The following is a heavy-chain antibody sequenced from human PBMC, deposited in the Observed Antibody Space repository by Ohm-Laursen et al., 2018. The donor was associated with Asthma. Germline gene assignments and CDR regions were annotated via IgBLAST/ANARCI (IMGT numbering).Heavy chain of an antibody. CDR3: ASGFPSSSFVY. J-gene: IGHJ4*02. CDR1: GVSISSSSYY. V-gene: IGHV4-39*01. CDR2: IYYSGST. Sequence: SDTLSLTCAVSGVSISSSSYYWGWIRQPPGKGLEWIGSIYYSGSTYYNPSLKSRVTISVDTSKNQFSLKLSSVTAADTAVYYCASGFPSSSFVYWGQGTLVTVSS. D-gene: IGHD2-2*01.